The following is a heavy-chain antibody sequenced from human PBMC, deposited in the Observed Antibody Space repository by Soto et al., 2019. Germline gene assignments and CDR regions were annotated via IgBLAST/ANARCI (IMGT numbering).Heavy chain of an antibody. CDR3: ARWNYDPDAFDI. D-gene: IGHD1-7*01. CDR1: GFTFISYA. CDR2: ISYDGSNK. V-gene: IGHV3-30-3*01. Sequence: WGSLRLSCAASGFTFISYAIHFVRQAPGKGLEWVAVISYDGSNKYYADSVKGRFTISRDNSKNTLYLQMNSLRAEDTAVYYCARWNYDPDAFDIWGQGTMVTVSS. J-gene: IGHJ3*02.